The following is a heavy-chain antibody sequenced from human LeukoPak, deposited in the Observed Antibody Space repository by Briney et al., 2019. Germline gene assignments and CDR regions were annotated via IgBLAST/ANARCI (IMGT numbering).Heavy chain of an antibody. V-gene: IGHV3-64D*09. Sequence: GSLRLSCSASGFTFSRYPMHWVRQAPGKGLEYVSAISGNGGSTYYADSVKGRFTISRDNSKNTLYLQTSSLRTEDTAIYYCVKAQYDFWSGLDYWGQGTLVTVSS. CDR1: GFTFSRYP. CDR2: ISGNGGST. CDR3: VKAQYDFWSGLDY. J-gene: IGHJ4*02. D-gene: IGHD3-3*01.